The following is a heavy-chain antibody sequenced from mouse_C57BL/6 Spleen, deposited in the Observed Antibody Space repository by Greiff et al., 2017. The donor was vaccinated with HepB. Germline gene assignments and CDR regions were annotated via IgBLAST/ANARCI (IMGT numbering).Heavy chain of an antibody. D-gene: IGHD1-1*01. CDR2: IHPNSGST. V-gene: IGHV1-64*01. Sequence: QVQLQQPGAELVKPGASVKLSCKASGYTFTSYWMHWVKQRPGQGLEWIGMIHPNSGSTNYNEKFKSKATLTVDKSSSTAYMQLSSLTAEDSAVYYCANYDGSSYAMDYWGQGTSVTVSS. CDR3: ANYDGSSYAMDY. CDR1: GYTFTSYW. J-gene: IGHJ4*01.